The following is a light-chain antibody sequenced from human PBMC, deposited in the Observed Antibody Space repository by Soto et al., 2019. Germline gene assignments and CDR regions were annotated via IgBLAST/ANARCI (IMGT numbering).Light chain of an antibody. V-gene: IGKV3-20*01. CDR2: DTS. CDR3: QQYGSSGT. CDR1: QSISSY. Sequence: EVMLTQSPDTLSLPPGERATLSCRASQSISSYLSWYQQKPGQAPRLLIYDTSSRATGIPDRFSGSGSGTDFTLTISRLEPEDFAVYYCQQYGSSGTFGQGTKV. J-gene: IGKJ1*01.